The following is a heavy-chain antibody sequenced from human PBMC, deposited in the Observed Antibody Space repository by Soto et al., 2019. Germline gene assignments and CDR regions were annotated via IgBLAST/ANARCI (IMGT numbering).Heavy chain of an antibody. D-gene: IGHD1-1*01. V-gene: IGHV1-8*01. J-gene: IGHJ4*02. Sequence: ASVKVSCKCSGSTFTSYDIKWVLQASGQVLYWMVWMNPNSGNTGYAQKFQGRVTMTRNTSISTAYMELSSLRSEDTAVYYCAKFGMATTKRSPPYYFDYWGQGTLVTVSS. CDR2: MNPNSGNT. CDR1: GSTFTSYD. CDR3: AKFGMATTKRSPPYYFDY.